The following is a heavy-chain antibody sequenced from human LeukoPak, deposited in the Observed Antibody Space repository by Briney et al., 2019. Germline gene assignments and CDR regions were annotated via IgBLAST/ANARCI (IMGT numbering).Heavy chain of an antibody. CDR1: GGSISRGDYY. J-gene: IGHJ6*02. V-gene: IGHV4-30-4*08. CDR3: ARSLDTSGYYHYYGMDV. CDR2: IYYSGCT. Sequence: SETLSVTCIVSGGSISRGDYYWSWMREPPGKGVEWIGYIYYSGCTYYNPSLRGRLTISLDKSKNQFSLKLSSVTAADTAVYYCARSLDTSGYYHYYGMDVWGQGTTVTASS. D-gene: IGHD3-22*01.